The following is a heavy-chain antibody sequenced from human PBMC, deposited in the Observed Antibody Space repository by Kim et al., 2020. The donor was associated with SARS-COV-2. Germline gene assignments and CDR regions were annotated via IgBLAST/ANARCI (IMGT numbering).Heavy chain of an antibody. D-gene: IGHD3-22*01. J-gene: IGHJ6*02. CDR2: ISWNSGSI. Sequence: GGSLRLSCAASGFTFDDYAMHWVRQAPGKGLEWVSGISWNSGSIGYADSVKGRFTISRDNAKNSLYLQMNSLRAEDTALYYCAKGLSTSSGSLPYYYYYGMDAWGQGTTVTVSS. V-gene: IGHV3-9*01. CDR1: GFTFDDYA. CDR3: AKGLSTSSGSLPYYYYYGMDA.